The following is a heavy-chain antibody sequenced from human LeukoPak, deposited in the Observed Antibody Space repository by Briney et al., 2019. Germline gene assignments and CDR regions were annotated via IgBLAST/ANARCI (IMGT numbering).Heavy chain of an antibody. D-gene: IGHD3-22*01. V-gene: IGHV3-23*01. Sequence: GGSLRLSCAASGFTFSSYAMSWVRQAPGKGLEWVSAISGSGGSTYYADSVKGRFTISRDNSKNTLYLQMNSLRAEDTAVYYCAKDVPYDSSGYPYYFDYWGQGTLVTVSS. CDR1: GFTFSSYA. CDR3: AKDVPYDSSGYPYYFDY. CDR2: ISGSGGST. J-gene: IGHJ4*02.